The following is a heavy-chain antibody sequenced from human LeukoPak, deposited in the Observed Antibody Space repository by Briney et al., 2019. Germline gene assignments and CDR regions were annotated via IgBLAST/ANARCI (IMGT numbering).Heavy chain of an antibody. V-gene: IGHV3-23*01. D-gene: IGHD6-13*01. CDR3: ARDRQQLAPDAFDI. J-gene: IGHJ3*02. CDR1: GFTFSSYE. Sequence: PGVSLRLSCGASGFTFSSYEMNLVRQAPGKGLEWVSVISGSGGSTYYADSVKGRFTISRDNAKNSLYLQMNSLRAEDTAVYYCARDRQQLAPDAFDIWGQGTMVTVSS. CDR2: ISGSGGST.